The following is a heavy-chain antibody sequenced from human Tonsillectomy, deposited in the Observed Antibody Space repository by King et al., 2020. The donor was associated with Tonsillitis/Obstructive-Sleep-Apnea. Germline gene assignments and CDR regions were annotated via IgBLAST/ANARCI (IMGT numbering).Heavy chain of an antibody. CDR3: ACRYYDFWSGYPYYYYYYMDV. V-gene: IGHV1-24*01. CDR1: GYTLTELS. D-gene: IGHD3-3*01. CDR2: FDPEDGET. J-gene: IGHJ6*03. Sequence: QLVQSGAEVKKPGASVKVSCKVSGYTLTELSMHWVRQAPGKGLEWMGGFDPEDGETIYAQKFQGRVTMPEDTSTDTAYMELSSLRSEDTAVYYCACRYYDFWSGYPYYYYYYMDVWGKGTTVTVSS.